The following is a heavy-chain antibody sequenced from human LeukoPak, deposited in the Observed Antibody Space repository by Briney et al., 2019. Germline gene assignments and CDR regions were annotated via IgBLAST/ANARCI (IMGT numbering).Heavy chain of an antibody. Sequence: PSETLSLTCTVSGGSISSGGYYWSWIRQHPGKGLEWIGYIYYSGSTYYNPSLKSRVTISVDTSKNQFSLKLSSVTAADTAVYYCTRVLYYYYGMDVWGQGTTVTVSS. V-gene: IGHV4-31*03. CDR1: GGSISSGGYY. CDR3: TRVLYYYYGMDV. J-gene: IGHJ6*02. CDR2: IYYSGST.